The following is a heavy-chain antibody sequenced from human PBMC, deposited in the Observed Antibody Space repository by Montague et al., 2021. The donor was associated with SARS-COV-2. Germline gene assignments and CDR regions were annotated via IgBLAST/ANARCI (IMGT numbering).Heavy chain of an antibody. V-gene: IGHV4-34*01. CDR3: ARGQPAAVTFYGIWNGQRDYYYYMDV. CDR2: INHGGST. CDR1: GTSFSGYY. J-gene: IGHJ6*03. Sequence: SETLSLTCAVHGTSFSGYYWNWIRQPPGKGLEWIGEINHGGSTKYSPSLKSRLTISADTSNNQFSLKLSSVAAADTAVYYCARGQPAAVTFYGIWNGQRDYYYYMDVWAKGTTVTVSS. D-gene: IGHD3-3*01.